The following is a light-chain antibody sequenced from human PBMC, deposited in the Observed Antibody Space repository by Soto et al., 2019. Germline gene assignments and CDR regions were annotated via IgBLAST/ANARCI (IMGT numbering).Light chain of an antibody. CDR2: GAS. J-gene: IGKJ4*01. Sequence: IVLTQSPGTLSLSPGDRATLSCRASQSVSSNYLGWYQQKPGQAPRLLLYGASSRAIGIPDRFSGSGSGTDFTLTISRLEPEDFAVYYRQQYDTSPPLTFGGGTKVEIK. V-gene: IGKV3-20*01. CDR1: QSVSSNY. CDR3: QQYDTSPPLT.